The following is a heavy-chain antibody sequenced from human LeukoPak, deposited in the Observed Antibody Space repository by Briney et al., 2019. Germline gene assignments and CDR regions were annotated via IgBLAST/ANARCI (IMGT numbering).Heavy chain of an antibody. CDR1: GFTFSSYS. CDR3: ARDLKYCSSTSCYPPSDDYFDY. J-gene: IGHJ4*02. Sequence: GGSLRLSCAASGFTFSSYSMNWVRQAPGKGLEWVSSISSSSGYIYYADSVKGRFTISRDNAKNTLYLQMNSLRAEDTAVYYCARDLKYCSSTSCYPPSDDYFDYWGQGTLVTVSS. D-gene: IGHD2-2*01. V-gene: IGHV3-21*01. CDR2: ISSSSGYI.